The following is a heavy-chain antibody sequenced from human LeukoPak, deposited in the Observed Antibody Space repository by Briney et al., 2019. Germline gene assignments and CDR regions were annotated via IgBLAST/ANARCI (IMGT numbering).Heavy chain of an antibody. J-gene: IGHJ4*02. CDR3: ASFDKRAYYFDY. D-gene: IGHD3-9*01. Sequence: PSETLSLTCAVYGGSFSGYYWSWIRQPPGKGLEWIGYIYYSGSTNYNPSLKSRVTISVDTSKNQFSLKLSSVTAADTAVYYCASFDKRAYYFDYWGQGTLVTVSS. CDR1: GGSFSGYY. CDR2: IYYSGST. V-gene: IGHV4-59*08.